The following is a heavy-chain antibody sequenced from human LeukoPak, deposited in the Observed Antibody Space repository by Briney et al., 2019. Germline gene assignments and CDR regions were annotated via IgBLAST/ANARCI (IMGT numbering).Heavy chain of an antibody. Sequence: SETLSLTCTVSGGSISSYYWSWIRQPPGKGLEWIGEINHSGSTNYNPSLKSRVTISVDTSKSQFSLKLSSVTAADTAVYYCAREHSSGWYEIKDFDYWGQGTLVTVSS. D-gene: IGHD6-19*01. CDR2: INHSGST. J-gene: IGHJ4*02. V-gene: IGHV4-34*01. CDR1: GGSISSYY. CDR3: AREHSSGWYEIKDFDY.